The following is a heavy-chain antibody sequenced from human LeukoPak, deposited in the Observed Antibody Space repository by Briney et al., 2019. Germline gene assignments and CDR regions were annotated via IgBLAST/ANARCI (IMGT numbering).Heavy chain of an antibody. D-gene: IGHD3-3*01. V-gene: IGHV4-39*01. Sequence: PSATLSLTCTVSGGSISSSSYYWGWLRPPPGMGLEWIGSTYSSGSTYYNPSLKSRVTISVDTSKNQFSLKLSSVTAADTAVYYCARRYYDFWSGYYTPLGGQGTLVTVSS. CDR1: GGSISSSSYY. J-gene: IGHJ4*02. CDR3: ARRYYDFWSGYYTPL. CDR2: TYSSGST.